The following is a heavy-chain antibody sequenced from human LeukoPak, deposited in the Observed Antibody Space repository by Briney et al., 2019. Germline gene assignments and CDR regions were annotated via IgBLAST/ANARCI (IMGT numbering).Heavy chain of an antibody. D-gene: IGHD2-15*01. Sequence: ASVKVSCKASGYTFTSYGISWVRQAPGQGLEWMGWISAYNGNTNYAQKLQGRVTMTTDTSTSTAYMELRSLRSDDTDVYYCARQGGYCSGGSCYSTGPVRFDYWGQGTLVTVSS. J-gene: IGHJ4*02. V-gene: IGHV1-18*01. CDR1: GYTFTSYG. CDR2: ISAYNGNT. CDR3: ARQGGYCSGGSCYSTGPVRFDY.